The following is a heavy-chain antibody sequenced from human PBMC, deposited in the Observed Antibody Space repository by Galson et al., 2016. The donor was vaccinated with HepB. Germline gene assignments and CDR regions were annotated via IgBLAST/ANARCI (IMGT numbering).Heavy chain of an antibody. CDR3: ARRNFASGVIMYHFDR. D-gene: IGHD2-21*01. J-gene: IGHJ4*02. Sequence: SLRLSCAASGFTFSQYAMHWVRQAPGKGLEWVSLISYDGINTFYADSVKGRFTISRDNPRNTLYLHMTNLRSQDTAMYYCARRNFASGVIMYHFDRWGQGTLVIVPS. CDR1: GFTFSQYA. CDR2: ISYDGINT. V-gene: IGHV3-30-3*01.